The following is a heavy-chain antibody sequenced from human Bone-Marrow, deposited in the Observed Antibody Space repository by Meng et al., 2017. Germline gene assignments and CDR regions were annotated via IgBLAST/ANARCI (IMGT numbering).Heavy chain of an antibody. CDR3: ARDAGLVDTAMVPFDP. D-gene: IGHD5-18*01. J-gene: IGHJ5*02. V-gene: IGHV3-33*01. Sequence: GESLKISCAASGFTFSSYGMHWVRQAPGKGLEWVAVIWYDGSNKYYADSVKVRFTISRDNSKNTLYLKMNRLRAEDTAVYYCARDAGLVDTAMVPFDPWGQGTLVTVSS. CDR1: GFTFSSYG. CDR2: IWYDGSNK.